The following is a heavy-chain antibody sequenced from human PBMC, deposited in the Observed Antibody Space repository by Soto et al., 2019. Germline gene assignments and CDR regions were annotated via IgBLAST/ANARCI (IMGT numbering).Heavy chain of an antibody. CDR1: GFTFSSYS. J-gene: IGHJ5*02. V-gene: IGHV3-21*01. Sequence: EVQLVESGGGLVKPGGSLRLSCAASGFTFSSYSMNWVRQAPGKGLEWVSSISSSSSYIYYADSVKGRFTISRDNEKNSLYLQMNSLSAEDTPGYYCARDTYYYGSGSYSPWGQGTLVTVSS. CDR2: ISSSSSYI. CDR3: ARDTYYYGSGSYSP. D-gene: IGHD3-10*01.